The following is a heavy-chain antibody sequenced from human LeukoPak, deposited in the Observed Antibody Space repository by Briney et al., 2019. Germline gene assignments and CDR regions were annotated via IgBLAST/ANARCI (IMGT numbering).Heavy chain of an antibody. CDR2: IIPIFGTA. J-gene: IGHJ4*02. D-gene: IGHD4-17*01. Sequence: SVKVSCKASGYTFTSYAMHWVRQAPGQGLEWMGGIIPIFGTANYAQKFQGRVTITADKSTSTAYMELSSLRSEDTAVYYCASSTADYGDYYFDYWGQGTLVTVSS. CDR3: ASSTADYGDYYFDY. V-gene: IGHV1-69*06. CDR1: GYTFTSYA.